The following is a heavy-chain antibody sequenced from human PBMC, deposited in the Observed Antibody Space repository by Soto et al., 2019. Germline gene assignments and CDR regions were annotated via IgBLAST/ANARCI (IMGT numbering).Heavy chain of an antibody. CDR2: IYYSGTT. CDR3: ARGDDFGGLKHDWFDP. Sequence: TSETLSLTCTVSGGSISSYYWSWIRQPPGKGLEWIGYIYYSGTTNYNPSLKSRVTISVDTSKNQFSLKLSSVTAADTAVYYCARGDDFGGLKHDWFDPWGQGTLVTVSS. CDR1: GGSISSYY. D-gene: IGHD3-10*01. V-gene: IGHV4-59*01. J-gene: IGHJ5*02.